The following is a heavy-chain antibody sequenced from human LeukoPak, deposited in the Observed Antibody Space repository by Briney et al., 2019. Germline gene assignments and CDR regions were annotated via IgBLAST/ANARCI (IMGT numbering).Heavy chain of an antibody. Sequence: SETLSLTCTVSGGYISSYYWSWIRQPPGKGLEWIGYIYYSGSTNYNPSLKSRVTISVDTSKNQFSLKLSSVTAADTAVYYCARHSSGGRLNFDYWGQGTLVTVSS. CDR1: GGYISSYY. CDR2: IYYSGST. D-gene: IGHD3-16*01. V-gene: IGHV4-59*08. J-gene: IGHJ4*02. CDR3: ARHSSGGRLNFDY.